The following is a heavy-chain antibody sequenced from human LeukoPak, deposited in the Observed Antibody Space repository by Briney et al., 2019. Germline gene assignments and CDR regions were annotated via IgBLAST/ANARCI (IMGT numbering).Heavy chain of an antibody. CDR2: YYYSGIT. CDR3: ARLRDGDYFYYDYMDV. D-gene: IGHD4-17*01. V-gene: IGHV4-39*01. CDR1: GGSNSSSSYY. Sequence: SDPLSLTCTVSGGSNSSSSYYGGRIRKPPGKGLEWNGSYYYSGITYYNPSLKSRVTIPVDTSKYQSALKLSAVTAAETAVYYCARLRDGDYFYYDYMDVWGKGTTVTVSS. J-gene: IGHJ6*03.